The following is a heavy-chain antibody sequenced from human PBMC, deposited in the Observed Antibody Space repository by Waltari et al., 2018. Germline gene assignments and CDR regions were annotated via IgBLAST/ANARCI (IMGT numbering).Heavy chain of an antibody. V-gene: IGHV4-4*02. CDR2: SYHSGST. D-gene: IGHD1-26*01. CDR1: GASISTRNW. J-gene: IGHJ5*02. Sequence: QVHLQESGPGLVKPSGTVSLTCAVSGASISTRNWWTWVRQTPGKGLEWIGESYHSGSTIYNPSLKGRVTMSVDKSKNQFSLKLSSVTAADTAVYYCARGTESYSDLGFDPWGQGTLVTVSS. CDR3: ARGTESYSDLGFDP.